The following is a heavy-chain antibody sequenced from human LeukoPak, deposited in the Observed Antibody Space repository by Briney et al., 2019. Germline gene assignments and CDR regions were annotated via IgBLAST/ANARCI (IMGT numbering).Heavy chain of an antibody. CDR3: ARERCSSTSCLQPGYFDY. J-gene: IGHJ4*02. V-gene: IGHV1-69*05. CDR1: GGTFSSYA. D-gene: IGHD2-2*01. CDR2: IIPIFGTA. Sequence: SVKVSCKASGGTFSSYAISWVRQAPGQGLEWMGGIIPIFGTANYAQKFQGRVTITTDESTSTAYMELSSLRSEDTAVYYCARERCSSTSCLQPGYFDYWGQGTLVTVSS.